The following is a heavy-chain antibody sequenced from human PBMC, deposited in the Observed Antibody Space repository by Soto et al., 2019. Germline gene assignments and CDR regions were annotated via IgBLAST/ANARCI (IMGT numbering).Heavy chain of an antibody. Sequence: QVQLQQWGAGLLKPSETLSLTCAVYGGSFSGYYWSWIRQPPGKGLEWIGEINHSGSTNYNPSLKSRVTISVDTSKNQFSLKLSSVTAADTAVYYCARGVYGSGSYYNSWGQGTLVTVSS. CDR1: GGSFSGYY. CDR2: INHSGST. V-gene: IGHV4-34*01. D-gene: IGHD3-10*01. CDR3: ARGVYGSGSYYNS. J-gene: IGHJ4*02.